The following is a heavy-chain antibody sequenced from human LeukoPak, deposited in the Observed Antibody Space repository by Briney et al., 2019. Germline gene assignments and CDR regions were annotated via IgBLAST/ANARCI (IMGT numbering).Heavy chain of an antibody. CDR1: GGSISSRSYY. V-gene: IGHV4-61*05. Sequence: SETLSLTCTVSGGSISSRSYYWGWIRQPPGKGLEWIGYIYYSGSTNYNPSLKSRVTISVDTSKNQFSLKLSSVTAADTAVYYCARGIYSSGYYYREEQNWFDPWGQGTLVTVSS. J-gene: IGHJ5*02. CDR2: IYYSGST. CDR3: ARGIYSSGYYYREEQNWFDP. D-gene: IGHD3-22*01.